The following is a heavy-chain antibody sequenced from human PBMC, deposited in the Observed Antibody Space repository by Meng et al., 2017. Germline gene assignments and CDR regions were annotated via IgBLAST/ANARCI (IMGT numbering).Heavy chain of an antibody. CDR2: IYYSVST. D-gene: IGHD1-26*01. CDR3: ASVIVGATTPQHDAFDI. Sequence: SETLSLTCTVSGGSISSYSWSWIRQPPGKGLEWIGYIYYSVSTNYNPSLRSRFTISVDTSKNQFALKMSSVTAADTDVYSCASVIVGATTPQHDAFDIWGQGTMVTVSS. V-gene: IGHV4-59*01. CDR1: GGSISSYS. J-gene: IGHJ3*02.